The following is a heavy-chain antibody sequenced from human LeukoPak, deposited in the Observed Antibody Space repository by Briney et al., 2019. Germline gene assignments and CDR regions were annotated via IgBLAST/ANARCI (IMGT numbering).Heavy chain of an antibody. CDR3: ARDELGIGDYFAC. J-gene: IGHJ4*02. V-gene: IGHV1-18*01. Sequence: ASEQVSCKASGYTFTDYGLNWVRQAPGQGLDWMGWISAYDGNTHYAQNFQGRITLTIDTSTTTAYMDLRSLRSDDTALYFCARDELGIGDYFACWGQGTLVTVSS. CDR2: ISAYDGNT. CDR1: GYTFTDYG. D-gene: IGHD3-10*01.